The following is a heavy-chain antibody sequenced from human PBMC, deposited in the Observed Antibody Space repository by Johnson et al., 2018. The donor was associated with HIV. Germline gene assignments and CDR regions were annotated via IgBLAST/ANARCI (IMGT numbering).Heavy chain of an antibody. J-gene: IGHJ3*02. CDR2: IKQDGNKR. CDR3: ARSRDYGPARSAFDI. Sequence: VQLVESGGGLAQPGGSLKVSCAASGFNFTNYWMSWVRQAPGKGLEWVANIKQDGNKRYYGDSVKGRFTISRDNSKNTLYLQMNSLRAEDTAVYYCARSRDYGPARSAFDIWGQGTMVTVSS. V-gene: IGHV3-7*01. D-gene: IGHD4-17*01. CDR1: GFNFTNYW.